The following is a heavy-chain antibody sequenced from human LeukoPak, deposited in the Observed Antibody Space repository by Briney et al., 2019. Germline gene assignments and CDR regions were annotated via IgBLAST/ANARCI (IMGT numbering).Heavy chain of an antibody. Sequence: GGSLRLSCAASGFTFSSYAMSWVRQAPGKGLEWVSAISGSGGSTYYADSVKGRFTISRDNSKNTLYLQMNSLRAEDTAVYYCAKRDSLYYYDSSGYYRGAAFDIWGQGTIVTVSS. J-gene: IGHJ3*02. CDR2: ISGSGGST. D-gene: IGHD3-22*01. V-gene: IGHV3-23*01. CDR3: AKRDSLYYYDSSGYYRGAAFDI. CDR1: GFTFSSYA.